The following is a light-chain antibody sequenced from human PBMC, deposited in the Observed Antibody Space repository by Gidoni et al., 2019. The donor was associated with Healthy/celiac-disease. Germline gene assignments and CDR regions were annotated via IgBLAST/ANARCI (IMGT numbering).Light chain of an antibody. Sequence: QSALTQPASVSGSPGQSIPISCTGTSSDVGGYNYVSWYQQHPGKAPKLMIYEVSNRPSGVSNRFSGSKSGNTASLTISGLQAEDEADYYCSSYTSSSTPNWVFGGGTKLTVL. V-gene: IGLV2-14*01. CDR3: SSYTSSSTPNWV. CDR1: SSDVGGYNY. CDR2: EVS. J-gene: IGLJ3*02.